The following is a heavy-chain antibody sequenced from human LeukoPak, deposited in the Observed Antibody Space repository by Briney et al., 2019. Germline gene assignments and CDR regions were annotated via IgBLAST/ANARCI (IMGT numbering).Heavy chain of an antibody. J-gene: IGHJ4*02. CDR1: GGSISSGGYS. CDR3: ARDEIRVGYFDY. Sequence: SQTLSLTCAVSGGSISSGGYSWSWIRQPPGKGLEWIGYIYHSGSTYYNPSLKSRVTISVDRSKNQFSLKLSSVTAADTAVYYCARDEIRVGYFDYWGQGTLVTVSS. V-gene: IGHV4-30-2*01. CDR2: IYHSGST. D-gene: IGHD3-10*01.